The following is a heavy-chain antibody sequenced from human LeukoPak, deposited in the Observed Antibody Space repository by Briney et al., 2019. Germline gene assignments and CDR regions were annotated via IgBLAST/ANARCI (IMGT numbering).Heavy chain of an antibody. V-gene: IGHV4-4*09. D-gene: IGHD2-2*01. Sequence: SETLSLTCTVSGGSISSYYWSWIRQPPGKGLEWIGYIYTSRSTNYNPSLKSRVTISVDTSKNQFSLKLSSVTAADTAVYYCARHPLVVVPAAMGWFDPWGQGTLVTVSS. J-gene: IGHJ5*02. CDR2: IYTSRST. CDR3: ARHPLVVVPAAMGWFDP. CDR1: GGSISSYY.